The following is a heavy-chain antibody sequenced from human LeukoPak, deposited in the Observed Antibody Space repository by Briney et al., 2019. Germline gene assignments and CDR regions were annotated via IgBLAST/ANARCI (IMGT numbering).Heavy chain of an antibody. J-gene: IGHJ4*02. V-gene: IGHV3-21*01. Sequence: GGSLRLSCAASGFTFSSYSMNWVRQAPGKGLEWVSSISSSSSYIYYADSVKGRFTISRDNAKNSLYLQMNSLRAEDTAVYYCARDEGLAGGSSDYWGQGTLVTVSS. D-gene: IGHD1-26*01. CDR2: ISSSSSYI. CDR1: GFTFSSYS. CDR3: ARDEGLAGGSSDY.